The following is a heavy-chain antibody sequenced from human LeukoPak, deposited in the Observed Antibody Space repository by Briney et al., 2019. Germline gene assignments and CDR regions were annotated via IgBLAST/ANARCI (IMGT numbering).Heavy chain of an antibody. CDR1: GFTFSSYA. J-gene: IGHJ4*02. Sequence: GGSPRLSCAASGFTFSSYAMSWVRQAPGKGLEWVSAISGSGGSTYYADSVKGRFTISRDNSKNTLYLQMNSLRAEDTAVYYCARILWFGELSPYYFDYWGQGTLVTVSS. CDR2: ISGSGGST. D-gene: IGHD3-10*01. V-gene: IGHV3-23*01. CDR3: ARILWFGELSPYYFDY.